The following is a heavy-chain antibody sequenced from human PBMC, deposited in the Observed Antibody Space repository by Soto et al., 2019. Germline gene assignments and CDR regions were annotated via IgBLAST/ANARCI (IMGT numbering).Heavy chain of an antibody. Sequence: QVQLVQSGAEVKKPGSSVKVSCKASGGTFSSYTISWVRQAPGQGLEWMGRIIPILGIANYAQKFQGRVTITADKSTSTAYMELSSLRSEDTAVYYCAREGGDSRDRLYYYYGMDVWCQGTTVTVSS. CDR2: IIPILGIA. V-gene: IGHV1-69*08. J-gene: IGHJ6*02. CDR3: AREGGDSRDRLYYYYGMDV. D-gene: IGHD2-21*02. CDR1: GGTFSSYT.